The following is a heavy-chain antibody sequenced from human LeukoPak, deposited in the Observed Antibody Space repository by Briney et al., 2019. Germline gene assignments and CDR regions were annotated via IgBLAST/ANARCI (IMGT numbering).Heavy chain of an antibody. J-gene: IGHJ5*02. V-gene: IGHV3-49*04. D-gene: IGHD2-2*01. CDR3: TRTHRGGQLLWELPYWFDP. CDR2: IRSKAYGGTT. Sequence: GGSLRLSCTASGFTFGDYAMSWVRQAPGKGLEWVGFIRSKAYGGTTEYAASVKGRFTISRDDSKSIAYLQMNSLKTEDTAVYYCTRTHRGGQLLWELPYWFDPWGQGTLVTVSS. CDR1: GFTFGDYA.